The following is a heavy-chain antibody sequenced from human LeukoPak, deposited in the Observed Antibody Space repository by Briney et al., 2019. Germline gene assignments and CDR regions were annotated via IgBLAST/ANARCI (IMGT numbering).Heavy chain of an antibody. V-gene: IGHV1-24*01. J-gene: IGHJ4*02. D-gene: IGHD3-16*02. CDR3: ATDSPIMITFGGVIVY. CDR2: FDPEDGET. Sequence: GASVKVSCKVSGYTLTELSMHWVRQAPGKGLEWTGGFDPEDGETIYAQKFQGRVTMTEDTSTDTAYMELSSLRSEDTAVYYCATDSPIMITFGGVIVYWGQGTLVTVSS. CDR1: GYTLTELS.